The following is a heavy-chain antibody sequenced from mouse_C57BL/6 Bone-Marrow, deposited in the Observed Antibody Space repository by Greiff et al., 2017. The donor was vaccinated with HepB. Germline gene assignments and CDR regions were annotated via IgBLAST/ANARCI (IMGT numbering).Heavy chain of an antibody. J-gene: IGHJ2*01. CDR1: GFTFSDYG. CDR3: AREDYGDYAMDY. V-gene: IGHV5-17*01. D-gene: IGHD2-13*01. CDR2: ISSGSSTI. Sequence: EVKVVESGGGLVKPGGSLKLSCAASGFTFSDYGMHWVRQAPEKGLEWVAYISSGSSTIYYADTVKGRFTISRDNAKNTLFLQMTSLRSEDTAMYYCAREDYGDYAMDYWGQGTTLTVSS.